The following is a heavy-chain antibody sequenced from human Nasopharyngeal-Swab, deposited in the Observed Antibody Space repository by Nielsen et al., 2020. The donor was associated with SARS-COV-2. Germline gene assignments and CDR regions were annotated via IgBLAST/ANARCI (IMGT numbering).Heavy chain of an antibody. CDR1: GFTFSSFW. CDR3: ASDLSGRDDF. D-gene: IGHD6-19*01. J-gene: IGHJ4*02. V-gene: IGHV3-74*01. Sequence: GGSLRLSCAASGFTFSSFWMHWVRQVPGEGLVWVSRIDTDGSVTNYADSVKGRFTISRDNAKNTLYLQMNSLRADDTAMYYCASDLSGRDDFWGQGTLVTVAS. CDR2: IDTDGSVT.